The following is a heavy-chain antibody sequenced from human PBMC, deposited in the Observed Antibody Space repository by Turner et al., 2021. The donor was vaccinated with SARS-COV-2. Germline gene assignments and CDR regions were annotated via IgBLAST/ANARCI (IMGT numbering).Heavy chain of an antibody. CDR1: GFTFSSYG. CDR2: ISYDGSNK. J-gene: IGHJ4*02. V-gene: IGHV3-30*18. CDR3: AKDVITFGGVIDAETDY. D-gene: IGHD3-16*01. Sequence: QVQLVESGGGVVHPGRSLRLSCAASGFTFSSYGMHWVRQAPGKGLEWVAVISYDGSNKYYADSVKGRFTISRDNSKNTLYLQMNSLRAEDTAVYYCAKDVITFGGVIDAETDYWGQGTLVTVSS.